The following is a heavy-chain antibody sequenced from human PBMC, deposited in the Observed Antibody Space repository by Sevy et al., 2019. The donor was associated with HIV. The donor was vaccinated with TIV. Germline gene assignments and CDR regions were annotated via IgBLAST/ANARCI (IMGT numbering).Heavy chain of an antibody. J-gene: IGHJ4*02. CDR2: IKSKTDGGTT. V-gene: IGHV3-15*01. CDR1: GFTFSNAW. D-gene: IGHD3-10*01. CDR3: QSSGKKFDY. Sequence: GGSLRLSCAASGFTFSNAWMSWVRQAPGKGLEWVGHIKSKTDGGTTDYAAPVKGRFTISRDDSKNTLYLQMNSLKTEDTAVYFVQSSGKKFDYWGQGTQVTVSS.